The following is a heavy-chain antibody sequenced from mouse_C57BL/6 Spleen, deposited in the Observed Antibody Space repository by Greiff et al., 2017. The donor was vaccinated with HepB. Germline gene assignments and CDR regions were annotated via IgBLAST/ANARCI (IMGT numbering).Heavy chain of an antibody. CDR1: GFSLTSYG. J-gene: IGHJ1*03. CDR2: IWSGGST. V-gene: IGHV2-2*01. CDR3: ARKDDYGWYFDV. Sequence: VMLVESGPGLVQPSQSLSITCTVSGFSLTSYGVHWVRQSPGKGLEWLGVIWSGGSTDYNAAFISRLSISKDNSKSQVFFKMNSLQADDTAIYYCARKDDYGWYFDVWGTGTTVTVSS. D-gene: IGHD2-4*01.